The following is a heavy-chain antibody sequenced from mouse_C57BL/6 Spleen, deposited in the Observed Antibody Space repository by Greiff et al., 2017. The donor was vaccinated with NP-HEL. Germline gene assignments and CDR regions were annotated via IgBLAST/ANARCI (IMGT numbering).Heavy chain of an antibody. CDR1: GYTFTSYW. D-gene: IGHD1-1*01. CDR2: IDPADRYT. V-gene: IGHV1-50*01. J-gene: IGHJ2*01. Sequence: QVQLKQSGAELVKPGASVKLSCKASGYTFTSYWMQWVKQRPGQGLEWIGEIDPADRYTNYNQKFKGKATLTVDTSSSTAYMQLSSLTSEDSAVYYCASLLRYNFDYWGQGTTLTVSS. CDR3: ASLLRYNFDY.